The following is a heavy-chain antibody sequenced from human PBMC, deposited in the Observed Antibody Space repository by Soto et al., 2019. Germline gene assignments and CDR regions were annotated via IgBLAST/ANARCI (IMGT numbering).Heavy chain of an antibody. J-gene: IGHJ5*02. V-gene: IGHV4-59*01. CDR1: GGSIIRYY. Sequence: SETLSLTCTVSGGSIIRYYWSWIRQPPGKGLEWIGYIYYSGSTNYNPSLKSRVTISVDTSKNQFSLKLSSVTAADTAVYYCARGLKGYCTNGVCLNWFDPWGQGTLVTVSS. CDR2: IYYSGST. D-gene: IGHD2-8*01. CDR3: ARGLKGYCTNGVCLNWFDP.